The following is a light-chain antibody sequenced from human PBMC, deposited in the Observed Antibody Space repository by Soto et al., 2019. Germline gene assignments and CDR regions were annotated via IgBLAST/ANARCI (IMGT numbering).Light chain of an antibody. Sequence: QSVLTQPASVSGSPGQSITISCTGTSSDVGGYNYVSWYQQHPDKAPKLMIYDVSNRPSGVSNRFSGSKSGNTASLTISGLQAEDEADYYCSSYTSSSTVVFGGGTKLTVL. CDR2: DVS. J-gene: IGLJ2*01. V-gene: IGLV2-14*01. CDR3: SSYTSSSTVV. CDR1: SSDVGGYNY.